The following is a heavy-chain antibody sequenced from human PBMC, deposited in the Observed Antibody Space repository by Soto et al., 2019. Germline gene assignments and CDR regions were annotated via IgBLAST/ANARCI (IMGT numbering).Heavy chain of an antibody. Sequence: PGGSLRLSCAASGFTFSSYGMHWVRQAPGKGLEWGAVIWSDGSNKYYADSVKGRFTISRDNSKNTLYLQMNSLRAEDTAVYYCARVKYSGTTDAFEIWGQGTMVTVSS. D-gene: IGHD6-6*01. CDR1: GFTFSSYG. CDR3: ARVKYSGTTDAFEI. J-gene: IGHJ3*02. CDR2: IWSDGSNK. V-gene: IGHV3-33*01.